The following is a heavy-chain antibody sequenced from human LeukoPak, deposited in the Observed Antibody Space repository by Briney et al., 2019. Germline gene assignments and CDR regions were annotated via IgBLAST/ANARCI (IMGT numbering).Heavy chain of an antibody. Sequence: GGSLRLSCAASGFTFSSYEMNWVRQAPGKGLEWVSSISSSSSYIYYADSVKGRFTISRDNAKNSLYLQMNSLRAEDTAVYYCARVGTAEGTLEDYWGQGTLVTVSS. J-gene: IGHJ4*02. V-gene: IGHV3-21*04. D-gene: IGHD6-13*01. CDR1: GFTFSSYE. CDR2: ISSSSSYI. CDR3: ARVGTAEGTLEDY.